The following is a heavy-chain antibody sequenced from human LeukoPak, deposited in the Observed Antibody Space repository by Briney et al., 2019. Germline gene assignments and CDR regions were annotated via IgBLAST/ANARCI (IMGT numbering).Heavy chain of an antibody. V-gene: IGHV3-74*01. CDR2: INSDGSST. D-gene: IGHD6-19*01. J-gene: IGHJ4*02. CDR1: GFTFSSYW. Sequence: GSLRLSCAASGFTFSSYWMHWVRQAPGKGLVWVSRINSDGSSTSYADSVKGRFTISRDNAKNTLYLQMNSLRAEDTAVYYCAREPVAGHFDYWGQGTLVTVSS. CDR3: AREPVAGHFDY.